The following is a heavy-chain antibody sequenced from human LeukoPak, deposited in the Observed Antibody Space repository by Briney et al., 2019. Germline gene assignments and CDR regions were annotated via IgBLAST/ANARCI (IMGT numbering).Heavy chain of an antibody. Sequence: SETLSLTCTVSDDSISDYYRGWIRQPPGKGLEWIGYFHNSGTSTYNPSLKSRVTISADTSKNQFSLKLNSLTTADTAVYYCARDSSRLYGDYPYNWFDPWGQGTLVTVSS. CDR3: ARDSSRLYGDYPYNWFDP. J-gene: IGHJ5*02. D-gene: IGHD4-17*01. CDR1: DDSISDYY. CDR2: FHNSGTS. V-gene: IGHV4-59*01.